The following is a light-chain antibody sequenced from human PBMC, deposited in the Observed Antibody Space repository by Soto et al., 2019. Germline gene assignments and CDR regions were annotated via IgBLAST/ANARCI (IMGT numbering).Light chain of an antibody. V-gene: IGKV3-20*01. CDR3: HHYGASRWT. J-gene: IGKJ1*01. Sequence: DIVLAHAPGSLSFLRSEKGTLXHRPSQSLYNNYLAWYQEKPGQAPRLLIHGASSRPTGIPDRFSGSGSGTDCTLTITRLEPEDFAMDYCHHYGASRWTVGQGTKVDIK. CDR2: GAS. CDR1: QSLYNNY.